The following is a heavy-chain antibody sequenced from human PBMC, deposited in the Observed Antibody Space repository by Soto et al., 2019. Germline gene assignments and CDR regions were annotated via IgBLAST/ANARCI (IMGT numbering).Heavy chain of an antibody. CDR1: GYSFTSYW. J-gene: IGHJ4*02. CDR2: IDPSDSYT. V-gene: IGHV5-10-1*01. CDR3: AGYPRRSYYDSSGYYYYFDY. D-gene: IGHD3-22*01. Sequence: GESLRISCKGSGYSFTSYWISWVRQMPGKGLEWMGRIDPSDSYTNYSPSFQGHVTISADKSISTAYLQWGSLKASDTAMYYCAGYPRRSYYDSSGYYYYFDYWGQGTLVTVSS.